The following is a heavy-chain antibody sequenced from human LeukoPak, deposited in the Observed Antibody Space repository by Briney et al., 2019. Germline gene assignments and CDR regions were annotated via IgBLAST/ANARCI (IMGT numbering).Heavy chain of an antibody. CDR2: ISGGGST. CDR1: GFTFNNYA. Sequence: GGSLRLSCAASGFTFNNYAMTWVRQAPGKGLEWVSAISGGGSTYYADSVKGRFTISRDNSKSTLYLQMNGLRAEDTAIFYCAKSLFTSATGTGRAFHIWGQGTRVTVSS. CDR3: AKSLFTSATGTGRAFHI. V-gene: IGHV3-23*01. D-gene: IGHD1-1*01. J-gene: IGHJ3*02.